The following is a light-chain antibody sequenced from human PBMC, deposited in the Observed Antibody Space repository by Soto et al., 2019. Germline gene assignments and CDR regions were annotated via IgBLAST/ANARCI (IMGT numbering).Light chain of an antibody. CDR1: SSDVGSYNY. V-gene: IGLV2-14*01. J-gene: IGLJ1*01. Sequence: QSALTQPASVSGSPGQSITISCTGTSSDVGSYNYVSWYQQHPGKAPKLMIYEVSDRPSGISSRFSGSKSGNTASLTVSGLQAEDEADYYCSSFTGSNNLYVFGTGTKV. CDR2: EVS. CDR3: SSFTGSNNLYV.